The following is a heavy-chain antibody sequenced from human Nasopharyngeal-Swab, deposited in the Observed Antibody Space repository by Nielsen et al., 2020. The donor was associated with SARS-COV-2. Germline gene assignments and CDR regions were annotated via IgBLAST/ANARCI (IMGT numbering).Heavy chain of an antibody. J-gene: IGHJ5*02. CDR3: ARIGPPYSNYAVDP. D-gene: IGHD4-11*01. Sequence: WIRQPPGQGLEWIGYIYYSGSTTYNPSLKSRVTISVDTSKNQFSLKLSSVTAADTTVYYCARIGPPYSNYAVDPWGQGTLVTVSS. V-gene: IGHV4-59*01. CDR2: IYYSGST.